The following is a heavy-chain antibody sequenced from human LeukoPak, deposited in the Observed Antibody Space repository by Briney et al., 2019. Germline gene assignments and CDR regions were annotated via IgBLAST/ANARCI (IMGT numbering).Heavy chain of an antibody. J-gene: IGHJ3*02. CDR3: ARFRWSYYPKSAFDI. CDR2: INPNSGGT. V-gene: IGHV1-2*02. CDR1: GYTFTGYY. D-gene: IGHD3-10*01. Sequence: GASVKVSCKASGYTFTGYYMHWVRQAPGQGLEWMGWINPNSGGTNYAQKFQGRVTMTRDTSISTAYMELSRLRSDDTAVYYCARFRWSYYPKSAFDIWGQGTMVTVSS.